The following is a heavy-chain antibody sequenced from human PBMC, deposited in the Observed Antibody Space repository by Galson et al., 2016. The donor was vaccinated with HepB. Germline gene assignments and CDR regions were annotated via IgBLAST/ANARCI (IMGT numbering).Heavy chain of an antibody. V-gene: IGHV4-4*02. Sequence: ETLSLTCAVSGGSISSSDWWSWVRQPPGQGLEWIGQIFHSGRVNYTPSLASRVTISVDTSNNHFSLRLTSVTAADTAVYYCATSGNYYYDSSGYYPTWFDPWGQGTLVTVSS. D-gene: IGHD3-22*01. CDR1: GGSISSSDW. CDR3: ATSGNYYYDSSGYYPTWFDP. CDR2: IFHSGRV. J-gene: IGHJ5*02.